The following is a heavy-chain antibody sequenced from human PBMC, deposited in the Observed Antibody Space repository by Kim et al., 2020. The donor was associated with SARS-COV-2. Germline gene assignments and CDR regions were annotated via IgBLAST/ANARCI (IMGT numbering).Heavy chain of an antibody. V-gene: IGHV1-3*01. J-gene: IGHJ4*02. Sequence: ASVKVSCKASGYTFTSYAMHWVRQAPGQRLEWMGWINAGNGNTKYSQKFQGRVTITRDTSASTAYMELSSLRSEDTAVYYCARGAYSSGWYLSGAIDYWGQGTLVTVSS. CDR1: GYTFTSYA. CDR2: INAGNGNT. D-gene: IGHD6-19*01. CDR3: ARGAYSSGWYLSGAIDY.